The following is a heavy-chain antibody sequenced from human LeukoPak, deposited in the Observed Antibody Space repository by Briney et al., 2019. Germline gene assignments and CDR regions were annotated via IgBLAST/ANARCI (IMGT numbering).Heavy chain of an antibody. CDR1: GFTFSSYG. J-gene: IGHJ4*02. CDR2: ISSSSSYI. V-gene: IGHV3-21*01. D-gene: IGHD3-22*01. CDR3: AINSYDSSGYYPH. Sequence: GGSLRLSCAASGFTFSSYGMNWVRQAPGKGLEWVSSISSSSSYIYYADSVKGRFTISRDNAKNSLYLQMNSLRAEDTAVYYCAINSYDSSGYYPHWGQGTLVTVSS.